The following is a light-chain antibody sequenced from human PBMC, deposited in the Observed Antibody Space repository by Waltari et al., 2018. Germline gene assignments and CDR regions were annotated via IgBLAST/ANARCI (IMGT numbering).Light chain of an antibody. Sequence: EIVLTQSPGTASLSPGDRVTLSCRASQSVGSSSLAWYQQKPGQAPRLVIYRASRRATGIPDRFSGSGSGTDFSLTISRMEPEDFAVDYCQQHGTLPATFGQGTKVEIK. CDR3: QQHGTLPAT. V-gene: IGKV3-20*01. CDR2: RAS. J-gene: IGKJ1*01. CDR1: QSVGSSS.